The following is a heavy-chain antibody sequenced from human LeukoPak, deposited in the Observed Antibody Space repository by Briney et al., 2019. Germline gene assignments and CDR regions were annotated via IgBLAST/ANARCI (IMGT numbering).Heavy chain of an antibody. D-gene: IGHD3-9*01. V-gene: IGHV4-59*01. CDR1: GGSISSYY. J-gene: IGHJ3*02. CDR2: IYYSGST. CDR3: ARVFYDILSPGVGFDI. Sequence: SETLSLTCTVSGGSISSYYWSWIRQPPGKGLELIGYIYYSGSTNYNPSLKSRVTISVDTSKNQFSLKLSSVTAADTAVYYCARVFYDILSPGVGFDIWGQGTMVTVSS.